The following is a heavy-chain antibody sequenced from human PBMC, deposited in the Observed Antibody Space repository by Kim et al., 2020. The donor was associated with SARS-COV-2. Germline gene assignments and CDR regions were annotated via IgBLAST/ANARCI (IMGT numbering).Heavy chain of an antibody. Sequence: DGSGKYYVDFVKGRFTISRDNAKNSLYLQMNSRRAEDTAVYYCARWTGRDYWGQGTLVTVSS. CDR3: ARWTGRDY. J-gene: IGHJ4*02. CDR2: DGSGK. D-gene: IGHD1-26*01. V-gene: IGHV3-7*03.